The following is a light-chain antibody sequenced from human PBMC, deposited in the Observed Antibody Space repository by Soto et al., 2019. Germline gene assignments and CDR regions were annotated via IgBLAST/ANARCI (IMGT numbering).Light chain of an antibody. V-gene: IGLV3-21*04. CDR2: YDS. Sequence: SYELTQPPSVSVAPGKTARSTCGGNNIGSKSVHWYQQKPGQAPVLVIYYDSDRTSGIPERFSGSNSGNTATLTISRVEAGDEADYYCQVWDSSSDRDVVFGGGTKLTVL. J-gene: IGLJ2*01. CDR3: QVWDSSSDRDVV. CDR1: NIGSKS.